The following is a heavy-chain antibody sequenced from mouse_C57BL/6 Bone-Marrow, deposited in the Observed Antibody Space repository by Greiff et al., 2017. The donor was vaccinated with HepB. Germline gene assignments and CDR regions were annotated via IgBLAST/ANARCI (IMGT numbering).Heavy chain of an antibody. D-gene: IGHD2-5*01. CDR3: ARAIVTTEYFDY. CDR2: IDPANGNT. V-gene: IGHV14-3*01. J-gene: IGHJ2*01. Sequence: VHVKQSVAELVRPGASVKLSCTASGFNIKNTYMHWVKQRPEQGLEWIGRIDPANGNTKYAPKFQGKATITADTSSNTAYLQRSSLTSEDTAIYYCARAIVTTEYFDYWGQGTTLTVSS. CDR1: GFNIKNTY.